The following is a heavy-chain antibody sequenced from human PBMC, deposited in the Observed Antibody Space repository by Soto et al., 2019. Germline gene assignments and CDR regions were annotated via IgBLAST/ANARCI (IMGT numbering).Heavy chain of an antibody. D-gene: IGHD6-13*01. CDR2: INHSGST. CDR3: VRGRIAAPGNSDFDY. V-gene: IGHV4-34*01. CDR1: GGSFSTYY. J-gene: IGHJ4*02. Sequence: SETLSLTCAVYGGSFSTYYWSWIRQPPGKGLEWIGEINHSGSTSYNPSLKSRVTISVDTSKNQFSLKLSSVTAADTAVYYCVRGRIAAPGNSDFDYWGQGTLVTVSS.